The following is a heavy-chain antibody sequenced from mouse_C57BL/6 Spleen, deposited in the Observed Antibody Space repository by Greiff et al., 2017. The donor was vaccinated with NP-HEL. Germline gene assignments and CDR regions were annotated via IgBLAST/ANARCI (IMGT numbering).Heavy chain of an antibody. J-gene: IGHJ4*01. CDR1: GYAFSSYW. CDR2: IYPGDGDT. D-gene: IGHD2-12*01. V-gene: IGHV1-80*01. Sequence: VKLQESGAELVKPGASVKISCKASGYAFSSYWMNWVKQRPGKGLEWIGQIYPGDGDTNYNGKFKGKATLTADKSSSTAYMQLSSLTSEDSAVYFCARLRRAYYAMDYWGQGTSVTVSS. CDR3: ARLRRAYYAMDY.